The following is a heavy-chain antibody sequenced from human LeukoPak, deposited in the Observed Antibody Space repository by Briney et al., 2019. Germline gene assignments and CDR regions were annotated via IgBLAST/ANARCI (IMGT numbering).Heavy chain of an antibody. D-gene: IGHD5-12*01. CDR2: TYYRSKWYH. V-gene: IGHV6-1*01. Sequence: SQTLSLTCAISGDSVSNTTTAWNWIRQSPSRGLEWLGRTYYRSKWYHEYAISVRSSIIINSATSKNQFSLHLNSVTPDETAVYYCAKGYSMSYWGQGTLVTVSS. J-gene: IGHJ4*02. CDR1: GDSVSNTTTA. CDR3: AKGYSMSY.